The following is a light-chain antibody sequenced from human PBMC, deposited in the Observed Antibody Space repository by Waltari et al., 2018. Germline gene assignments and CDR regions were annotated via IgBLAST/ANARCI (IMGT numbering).Light chain of an antibody. CDR3: QEANSFPLT. V-gene: IGKV3-15*01. Sequence: ETVMTQSPATLSVSPGEGATLSCRASQRVSSNLAWYQQKPGQAPRLLIYGASTRASGIPARFSGSDSGTEFTLTISSLQPEDVATYYCQEANSFPLTFGGGTKVEI. CDR1: QRVSSN. CDR2: GAS. J-gene: IGKJ4*01.